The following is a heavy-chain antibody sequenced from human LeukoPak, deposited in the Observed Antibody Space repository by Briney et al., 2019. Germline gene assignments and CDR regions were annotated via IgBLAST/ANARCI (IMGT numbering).Heavy chain of an antibody. D-gene: IGHD3-10*01. J-gene: IGHJ3*02. Sequence: SETLSLTCTVSGYSISSGYYWGWIRQPPGKGLEWIGSIYHSGSTYYNPSLKSRVTISVDTSKNQFSLKLSSVTAADTAVYYCARGMTFSGSYYNVRSAGRNDAFDIWGQGTMVTVSS. CDR3: ARGMTFSGSYYNVRSAGRNDAFDI. CDR2: IYHSGST. V-gene: IGHV4-38-2*02. CDR1: GYSISSGYY.